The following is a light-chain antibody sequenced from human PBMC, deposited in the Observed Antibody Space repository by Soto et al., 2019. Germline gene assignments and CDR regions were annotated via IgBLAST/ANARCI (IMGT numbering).Light chain of an antibody. CDR2: AAS. Sequence: IQMTQSPSSLSATVGDRVTITCRASRDVSSYLVWYQQKPGKAPELLIYAASTLQSGVPLRFSGSGSGTEFTLTISGLLPEDFAAYHCQQLYTLPFTFGQGTRL. CDR3: QQLYTLPFT. J-gene: IGKJ5*01. CDR1: RDVSSY. V-gene: IGKV1-9*01.